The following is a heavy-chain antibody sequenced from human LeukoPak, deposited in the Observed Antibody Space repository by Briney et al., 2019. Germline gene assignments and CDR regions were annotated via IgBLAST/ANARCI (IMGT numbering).Heavy chain of an antibody. D-gene: IGHD3-22*01. V-gene: IGHV4-31*03. CDR2: IYYSGST. J-gene: IGHJ5*02. CDR1: GGSISSGGYY. Sequence: TPSETLSLTCTVSGGSISSGGYYWSWMRQHPGKGLEWIGYIYYSGSTYYNPSLKSRVTISVDTSKKQFSLKLSSVTAADTAVYYCARGPYYYDSSGYHNWFDPWGQGTLVTVSS. CDR3: ARGPYYYDSSGYHNWFDP.